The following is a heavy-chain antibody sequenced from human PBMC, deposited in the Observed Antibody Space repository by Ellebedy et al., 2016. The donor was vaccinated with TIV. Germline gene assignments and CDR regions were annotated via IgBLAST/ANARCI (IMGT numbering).Heavy chain of an antibody. D-gene: IGHD6-19*01. J-gene: IGHJ2*01. CDR2: INSDGSST. Sequence: PAGSLRLSCAASGFTFTQYWLHWVRHAPGTGPVLVSRINSDGSSTTYADSVKGRFTISRDNAKNTLYLQMNILSAADTAVYYCARAGSSGWEAYFDLWGRGTLVTVSS. CDR3: ARAGSSGWEAYFDL. V-gene: IGHV3-74*01. CDR1: GFTFTQYW.